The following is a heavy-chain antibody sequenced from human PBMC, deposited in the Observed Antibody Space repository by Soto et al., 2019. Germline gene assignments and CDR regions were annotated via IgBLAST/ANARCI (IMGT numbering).Heavy chain of an antibody. J-gene: IGHJ4*02. D-gene: IGHD3-10*01. CDR2: IYYSGST. CDR3: ARGGRPLEYYYGSGSYYTRPPYFDY. V-gene: IGHV4-31*03. Sequence: SVTLSLTCTFSCGSISSRGFYWTSIRQHPGKGLEWFGYIYYSGSTYYNPSLKSRVTISVDTSKNQFSLKLSSVTAADTAVYYCARGGRPLEYYYGSGSYYTRPPYFDYWGQGTLVT. CDR1: CGSISSRGFY.